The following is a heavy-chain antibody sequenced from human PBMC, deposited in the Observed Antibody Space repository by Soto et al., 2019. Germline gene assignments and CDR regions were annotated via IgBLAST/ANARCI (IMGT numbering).Heavy chain of an antibody. V-gene: IGHV3-23*01. CDR2: ISDSGDNT. Sequence: EVQLLESGGGLVQPGGSLRLSCVASGFTFSNYAMSWVRQAPGKGLEWVSRISDSGDNTYYADSVKGRFTISRDNYENTLCVQIKRLRAEDSAVYYWEKGGVAVPPRYFDLWGRGTLVTVSS. CDR3: EKGGVAVPPRYFDL. CDR1: GFTFSNYA. J-gene: IGHJ2*01. D-gene: IGHD6-19*01.